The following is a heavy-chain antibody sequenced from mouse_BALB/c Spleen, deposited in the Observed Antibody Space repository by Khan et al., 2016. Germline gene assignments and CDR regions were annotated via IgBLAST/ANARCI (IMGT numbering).Heavy chain of an antibody. Sequence: EVELVESGGGLVKPGGSLKLSCAASGFTFSSYAMSWVRQSPEKRLEWVAEISSGGSYTYYPDTVTGRFTISRDHATNTLYLEMSSLKYTDTVMYYCATDGDAMDYWGQGTSVTVSS. CDR1: GFTFSSYA. D-gene: IGHD3-3*01. V-gene: IGHV5-9-4*01. CDR3: ATDGDAMDY. J-gene: IGHJ4*01. CDR2: ISSGGSYT.